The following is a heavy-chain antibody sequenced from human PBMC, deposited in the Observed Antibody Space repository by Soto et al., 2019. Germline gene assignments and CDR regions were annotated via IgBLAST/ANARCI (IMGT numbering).Heavy chain of an antibody. Sequence: QVQLQELGPGLVKPSETLSLTCTVSGGSISSYYWSWIRQPPGKGLEWIGYIFYSGSTNYNPSLKSRVTISVDTSKNQFSLKLSSVTAADTALYYCASQGGYFQYWGQGTLVTVSS. V-gene: IGHV4-59*01. D-gene: IGHD3-16*01. CDR3: ASQGGYFQY. CDR1: GGSISSYY. J-gene: IGHJ1*01. CDR2: IFYSGST.